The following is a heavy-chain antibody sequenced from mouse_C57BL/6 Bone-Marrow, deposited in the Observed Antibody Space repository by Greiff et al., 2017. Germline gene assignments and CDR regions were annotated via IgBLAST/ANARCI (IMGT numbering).Heavy chain of an antibody. CDR1: GYTFTSYT. D-gene: IGHD2-1*01. Sequence: QVQLQQSGAELARPGASVKMSCKASGYTFTSYTMHWVKQRPGQGLDWIGYINPSSGYTKYNQKFKDKAPLTADKSSSTAYRQLSSLTSEDSAVYYCARVLWYLLEYWGQGTTRTVSS. CDR3: ARVLWYLLEY. J-gene: IGHJ2*01. V-gene: IGHV1-4*01. CDR2: INPSSGYT.